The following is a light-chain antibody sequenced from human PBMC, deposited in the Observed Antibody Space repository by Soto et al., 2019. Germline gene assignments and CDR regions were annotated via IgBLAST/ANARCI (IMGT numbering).Light chain of an antibody. Sequence: QSALTQPASVSGSPGQSITISCTGTSNDVGGYNFVSWYQQHPGKAPKVMISEVSNRPSGVSIRFSGSKSGNTASLTISGLQAEDEADYYCTSPRKNSPLPYVFGTGTKLTVL. CDR1: SNDVGGYNF. CDR3: TSPRKNSPLPYV. CDR2: EVS. J-gene: IGLJ1*01. V-gene: IGLV2-14*01.